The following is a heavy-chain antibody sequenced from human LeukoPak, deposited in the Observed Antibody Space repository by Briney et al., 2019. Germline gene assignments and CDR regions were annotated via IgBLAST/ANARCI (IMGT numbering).Heavy chain of an antibody. CDR3: ARVHSYDTPNAANWFDP. CDR2: INPNSGGT. Sequence: GASVKVSCKASGYTFTGYYMHWVRQAPGQGLEWMGRINPNSGGTNYAQKFQGRVTMTRDTSISTAYMELSRLRSDDTAVYYCARVHSYDTPNAANWFDPWGQGTLVTVSS. J-gene: IGHJ5*02. V-gene: IGHV1-2*06. CDR1: GYTFTGYY. D-gene: IGHD5-18*01.